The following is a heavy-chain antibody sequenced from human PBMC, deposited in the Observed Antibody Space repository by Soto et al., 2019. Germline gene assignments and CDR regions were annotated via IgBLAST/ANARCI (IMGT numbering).Heavy chain of an antibody. J-gene: IGHJ4*02. D-gene: IGHD6-13*01. CDR3: ARYKVKRTGVYSRSVGFDY. CDR1: GGSISSSSYY. CDR2: IYYSGST. V-gene: IGHV4-39*01. Sequence: SETLSLTCTVSGGSISSSSYYWGWIRQPPGKGLEWIGSIYYSGSTYYNPSLKSRVTISVDTSKNQFSLKLSSVTAADTAVYYCARYKVKRTGVYSRSVGFDYWGQGTLVTVYS.